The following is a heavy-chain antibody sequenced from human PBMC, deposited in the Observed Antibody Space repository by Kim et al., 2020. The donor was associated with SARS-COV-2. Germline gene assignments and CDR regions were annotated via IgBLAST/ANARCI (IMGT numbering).Heavy chain of an antibody. J-gene: IGHJ6*02. Sequence: SETLSLTCTVSGGSISSGGYYWSWIRQHPGKGLEWIGYIYYSGSTYYNPSLKSRVTISVDTSKNQFSLKLSSVTAADTAVYYCARSVARPLTPSFPHYGMDVWGQGTTVTVSS. CDR1: GGSISSGGYY. V-gene: IGHV4-31*03. D-gene: IGHD6-6*01. CDR3: ARSVARPLTPSFPHYGMDV. CDR2: IYYSGST.